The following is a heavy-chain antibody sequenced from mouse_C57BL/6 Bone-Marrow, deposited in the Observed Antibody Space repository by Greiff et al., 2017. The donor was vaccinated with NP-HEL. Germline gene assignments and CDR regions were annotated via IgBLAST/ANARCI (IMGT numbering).Heavy chain of an antibody. V-gene: IGHV6-6*01. D-gene: IGHD2-4*01. J-gene: IGHJ3*01. Sequence: EVKLQESGGGLVQPGGSMKLSCAASGFTFSDAWMDWVRQSPEKGLEWVAEIRNKANNHATYYAESVKGRFTISRDDSKSSVYLQMNSLRAEDTGIYYCTMGGGLRRVFAYWGQGTLVTVSA. CDR3: TMGGGLRRVFAY. CDR1: GFTFSDAW. CDR2: IRNKANNHAT.